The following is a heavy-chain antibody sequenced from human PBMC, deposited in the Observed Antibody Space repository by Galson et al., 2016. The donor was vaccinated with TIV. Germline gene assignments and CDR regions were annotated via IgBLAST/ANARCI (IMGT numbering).Heavy chain of an antibody. J-gene: IGHJ4*02. Sequence: SVKVSCKASGYTFTNYGISWVRQAPGQGLEWMGWIGTYNGDRRYAQKFQDRVTMTTDTSTSTAYLEVRSLRSDDTAVYYCARDVRGTWTNMDQWGQGTLGTV. D-gene: IGHD1/OR15-1a*01. CDR3: ARDVRGTWTNMDQ. CDR2: IGTYNGDR. CDR1: GYTFTNYG. V-gene: IGHV1-18*01.